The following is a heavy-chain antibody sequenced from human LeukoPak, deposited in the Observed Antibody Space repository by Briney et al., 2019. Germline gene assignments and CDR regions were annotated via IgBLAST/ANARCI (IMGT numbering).Heavy chain of an antibody. CDR3: ARGGLRYSSGWYGRDLDY. CDR2: ISYDGSNK. Sequence: PGGSLRLSCAASGFTFSSYAMHWVRQAPGKGLEWVAVISYDGSNKYYADSVKGRFTISRDNSKNTLYLQMNSLRAEDTAVYYCARGGLRYSSGWYGRDLDYWGQGTLVTVSS. J-gene: IGHJ4*02. CDR1: GFTFSSYA. D-gene: IGHD6-19*01. V-gene: IGHV3-30*04.